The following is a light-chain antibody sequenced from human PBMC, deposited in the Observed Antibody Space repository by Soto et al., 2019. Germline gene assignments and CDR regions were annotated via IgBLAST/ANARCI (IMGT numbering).Light chain of an antibody. J-gene: IGKJ5*01. CDR3: QQYGSSPPIP. Sequence: EIVLTQSPGTLSLSPGERATLSCRASQSVSSSYLAWYQQKPSQAPRLLISGASSRATGIPDRFSGSGSVTDFTLTISSLEPEDFAVYYCQQYGSSPPIPFGQGTRLEI. V-gene: IGKV3-20*01. CDR1: QSVSSSY. CDR2: GAS.